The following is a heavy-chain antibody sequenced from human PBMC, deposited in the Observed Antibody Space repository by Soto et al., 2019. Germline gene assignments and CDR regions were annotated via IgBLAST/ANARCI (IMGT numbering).Heavy chain of an antibody. CDR2: LNPDTGNT. CDR3: ARARHSVGPRANDDFDV. J-gene: IGHJ3*01. V-gene: IGHV1-3*01. Sequence: QVQLVQSGDELKKPGASVNISCTASRFTFSDNLITWVRQAPGQGRDWMGWLNPDTGNTRYSETCPGRVTISRHSSASIAYLELSDLETEDTSLYFCARARHSVGPRANDDFDVWGQWTMIPVSS. CDR1: RFTFSDNL. D-gene: IGHD5-18*01.